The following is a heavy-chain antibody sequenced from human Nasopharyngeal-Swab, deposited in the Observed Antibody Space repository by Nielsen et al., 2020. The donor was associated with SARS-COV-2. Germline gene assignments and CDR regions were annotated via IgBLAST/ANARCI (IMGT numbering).Heavy chain of an antibody. D-gene: IGHD2-15*01. CDR1: GGTFSSYA. V-gene: IGHV1-69*13. CDR2: IIPIFGTA. CDR3: ARGGYCSGGSCYSGSFFDY. J-gene: IGHJ4*02. Sequence: SVKVSCKASGGTFSSYAISWVRQAPGQGLEWRGGIIPIFGTANYAQKFQGRVTITADESTSTAYMELSSLRSEDTAVYYCARGGYCSGGSCYSGSFFDYWGQGTLVTVSS.